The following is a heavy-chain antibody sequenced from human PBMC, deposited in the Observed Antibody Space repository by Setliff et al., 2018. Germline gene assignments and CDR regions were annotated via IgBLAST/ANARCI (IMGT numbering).Heavy chain of an antibody. CDR1: GFTFSNYA. CDR3: ARDSATQYDFWSGYYEDYYYYGMDV. Sequence: GGSLRLSCAASGFTFSNYAMTWVRQAPGKGLEWASAIHGNGGATYYADSVKGRFTISRDNSKNTLYLQMGSLRGEDMAVYYCARDSATQYDFWSGYYEDYYYYGMDVWGQGTTVTVSS. CDR2: IHGNGGAT. D-gene: IGHD3-3*01. J-gene: IGHJ6*02. V-gene: IGHV3-23*01.